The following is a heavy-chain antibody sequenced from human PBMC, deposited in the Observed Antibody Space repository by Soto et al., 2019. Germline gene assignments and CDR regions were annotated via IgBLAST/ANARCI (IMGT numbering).Heavy chain of an antibody. D-gene: IGHD3-22*01. CDR3: ASQHYYDSSGYYVGY. CDR1: GGSISSSNW. Sequence: SETLSLTCAVSGGSISSSNWWSWVRQPPGKGLEWIGEIYHSGSTNYNPSLKSRVTISVDKSKNQFSLKLSSVTAADTAVYYCASQHYYDSSGYYVGYWGQGTLVT. CDR2: IYHSGST. J-gene: IGHJ4*02. V-gene: IGHV4-4*02.